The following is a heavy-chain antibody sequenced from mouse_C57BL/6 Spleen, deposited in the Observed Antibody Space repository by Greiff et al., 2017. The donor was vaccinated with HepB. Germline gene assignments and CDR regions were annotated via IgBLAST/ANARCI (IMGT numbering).Heavy chain of an antibody. CDR1: GYTFTSYW. Sequence: QVQLQQPGAELVMPGASVKLSCKASGYTFTSYWMHWVKQRPGQGLEWIGEIDPSDSYTNYNQKFKGKSTLTVDKSSNTAYMQLSLLTSEDSAVYYCARGRNLRGDYWGQGTTLTVSS. V-gene: IGHV1-69*01. J-gene: IGHJ2*01. D-gene: IGHD5-1*01. CDR3: ARGRNLRGDY. CDR2: IDPSDSYT.